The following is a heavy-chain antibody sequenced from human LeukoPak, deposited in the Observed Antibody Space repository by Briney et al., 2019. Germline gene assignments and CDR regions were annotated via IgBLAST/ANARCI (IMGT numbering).Heavy chain of an antibody. Sequence: GRSLRLSCADSGFTFSSYAMHWVRQAPGKGLEWVAVISYDGSNKYYADSVKGRFTISRDNSKNTLYLQMNSLRAEDTAVYYCARGAAAGTGAFDIWGQGTMVTVSS. CDR3: ARGAAAGTGAFDI. J-gene: IGHJ3*02. CDR2: ISYDGSNK. D-gene: IGHD6-13*01. CDR1: GFTFSSYA. V-gene: IGHV3-30-3*01.